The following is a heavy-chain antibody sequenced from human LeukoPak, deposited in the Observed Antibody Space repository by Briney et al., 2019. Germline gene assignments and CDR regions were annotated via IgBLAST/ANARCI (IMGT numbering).Heavy chain of an antibody. J-gene: IGHJ4*02. D-gene: IGHD6-19*01. CDR3: ARVRLNSSGWYKGGIDY. CDR1: GYTFTGYY. CDR2: INPNNGGT. Sequence: ASVKVSCKASGYTFTGYYMHWVRQAPGQGLEWMGRINPNNGGTNYAQKFQGRVTMTRDTSISTAYMELSRLRSDDTAVYYCARVRLNSSGWYKGGIDYWGQGTLVTVSS. V-gene: IGHV1-2*06.